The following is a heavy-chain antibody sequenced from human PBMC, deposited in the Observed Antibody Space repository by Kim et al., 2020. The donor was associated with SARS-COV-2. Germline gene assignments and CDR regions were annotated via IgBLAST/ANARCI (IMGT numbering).Heavy chain of an antibody. CDR2: ISYDGSNK. J-gene: IGHJ4*02. D-gene: IGHD3-10*01. Sequence: GGSLRLSCAASGFTFSSYAMHWVRQAPGKGLEWVAVISYDGSNKYYADSVKGRFTISRDNSKNTLYLQMNSLRADDTAVYYCARGTDYYGGYWGQGSLVTVSS. V-gene: IGHV3-30*04. CDR3: ARGTDYYGGY. CDR1: GFTFSSYA.